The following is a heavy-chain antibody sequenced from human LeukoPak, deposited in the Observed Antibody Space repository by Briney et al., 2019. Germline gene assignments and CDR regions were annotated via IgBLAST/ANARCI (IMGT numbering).Heavy chain of an antibody. Sequence: GGSLRLSCAASGFTFSSYAMSWVRQPPGKGLEWVSALSGCGGSTYYADSVKGRFTISRDNSKSTLYLQMNSLRAEDTAVYYCAKCGEDCSTGGFDYWGQGTLVTASS. CDR2: LSGCGGST. CDR3: AKCGEDCSTGGFDY. CDR1: GFTFSSYA. J-gene: IGHJ4*02. D-gene: IGHD2-21*02. V-gene: IGHV3-23*01.